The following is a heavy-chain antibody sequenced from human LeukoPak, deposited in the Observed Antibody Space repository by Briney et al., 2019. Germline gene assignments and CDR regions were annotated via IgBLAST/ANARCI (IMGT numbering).Heavy chain of an antibody. D-gene: IGHD3-22*01. CDR1: GVTFSSYA. V-gene: IGHV3-23*01. Sequence: GGSLRLSCAASGVTFSSYAMSWVRQAPGKGLEWFSAISGSGGSTYYADSVKGRFTISTDNSKNTLYLQMNSLSAKDTAVYYCAKDSPYYYDSSGYYSGGYFDYWGQGTLVTVSS. J-gene: IGHJ4*02. CDR2: ISGSGGST. CDR3: AKDSPYYYDSSGYYSGGYFDY.